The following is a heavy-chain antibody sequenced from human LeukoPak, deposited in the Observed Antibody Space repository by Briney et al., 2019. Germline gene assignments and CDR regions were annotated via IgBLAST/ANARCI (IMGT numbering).Heavy chain of an antibody. Sequence: GESLKISCKGSGYSFTSYWIGWVRRMPGKGLEWMGIIHPSDSDTRYSPSFQGQVTISADKSISTAYLQWSSLKASDTAMYYCARQWNWNYPFDYWGQGTLVTVSS. D-gene: IGHD1-7*01. CDR1: GYSFTSYW. J-gene: IGHJ4*02. CDR3: ARQWNWNYPFDY. V-gene: IGHV5-51*01. CDR2: IHPSDSDT.